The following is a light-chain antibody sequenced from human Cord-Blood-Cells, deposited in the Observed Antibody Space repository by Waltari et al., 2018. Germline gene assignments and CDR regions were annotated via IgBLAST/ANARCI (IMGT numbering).Light chain of an antibody. CDR3: SSYTSSSTLV. CDR2: EII. V-gene: IGLV2-14*01. CDR1: SSYVGGYNY. J-gene: IGLJ1*01. Sequence: QSALTQPASVSGSPGQSITIPCTGTSSYVGGYNYVSWYQQHPRKAPKLMIYEIINRPAGVSSRLSGPSSGNPASLTITGLQAEDEADYYCSSYTSSSTLVFGTGTKVTVL.